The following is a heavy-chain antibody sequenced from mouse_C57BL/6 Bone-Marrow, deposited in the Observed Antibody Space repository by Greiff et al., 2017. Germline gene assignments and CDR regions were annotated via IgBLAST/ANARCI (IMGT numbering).Heavy chain of an antibody. D-gene: IGHD1-1*01. V-gene: IGHV1-47*01. CDR3: ARYYYGGYFDY. J-gene: IGHJ2*01. CDR1: GYTFTTYP. CDR2: FHPYNDDT. Sequence: QVKLKQSGAELVKPGASVKMSCKASGYTFTTYPLEWLKQKHGKSLAWIGNFHPYNDDTKYNEKFKVKATLTVEKSSSTVYLEISRLTSDDSSVYYCARYYYGGYFDYWGQGTTLTVSS.